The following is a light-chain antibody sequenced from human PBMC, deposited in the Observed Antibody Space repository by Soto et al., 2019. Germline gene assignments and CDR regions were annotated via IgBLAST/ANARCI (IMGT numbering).Light chain of an antibody. Sequence: QSALTQPPSASGSPRQSVTISCTGTSSDVGGYNYVSWYQQHPGKAPKLLIYEVSKRPSGVPDRFSGSKSGNTASLTVSGLQAGDEGDYYCSSYADSALLFGGGTKLTVL. J-gene: IGLJ2*01. CDR1: SSDVGGYNY. CDR3: SSYADSALL. CDR2: EVS. V-gene: IGLV2-8*01.